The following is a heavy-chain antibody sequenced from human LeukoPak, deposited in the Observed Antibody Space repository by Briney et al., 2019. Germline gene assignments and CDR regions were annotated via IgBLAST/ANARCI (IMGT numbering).Heavy chain of an antibody. D-gene: IGHD3-16*02. V-gene: IGHV1-46*01. CDR2: INPSGGST. Sequence: ASVKVSCKASGYTFTSYGISWVRQAPGQGLGWMGIINPSGGSTSYAQKFQGRVTMTRDMSTSTVYMELSSLRSEDTAVYYCARLPDYDYVWGSYRYLYDYWGQGTLVTVSS. J-gene: IGHJ4*02. CDR3: ARLPDYDYVWGSYRYLYDY. CDR1: GYTFTSYG.